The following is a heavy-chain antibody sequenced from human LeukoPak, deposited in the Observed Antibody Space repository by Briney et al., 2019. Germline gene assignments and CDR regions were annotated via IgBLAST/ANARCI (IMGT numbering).Heavy chain of an antibody. CDR2: IYTGGST. Sequence: AETLSLTCTVSGGSISSYYWSWIRQPAGKGLEWIGRIYTGGSTNYNPSLKSRVTMSVETTKNQFSLKLSSVTAAGTAGYYRTTVSSIMVRGNDAFDIWGQGTIVTVSS. V-gene: IGHV4-4*07. CDR1: GGSISSYY. J-gene: IGHJ3*02. D-gene: IGHD3-10*01. CDR3: TTVSSIMVRGNDAFDI.